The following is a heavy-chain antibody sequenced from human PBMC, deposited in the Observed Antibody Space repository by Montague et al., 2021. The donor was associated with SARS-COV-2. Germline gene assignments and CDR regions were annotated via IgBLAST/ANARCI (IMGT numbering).Heavy chain of an antibody. J-gene: IGHJ6*02. D-gene: IGHD3-16*01. Sequence: SETLSLTCTVSGGSISSYYWSWIRQPPGKGLEWIGYIYYSGNTNYNPSLKSRAPISVATSKNQLSLKLSSVTAADTAVYYCAGVPFVGKPFMNDFYGMDVWGQGTTVTVSS. V-gene: IGHV4-59*01. CDR2: IYYSGNT. CDR3: AGVPFVGKPFMNDFYGMDV. CDR1: GGSISSYY.